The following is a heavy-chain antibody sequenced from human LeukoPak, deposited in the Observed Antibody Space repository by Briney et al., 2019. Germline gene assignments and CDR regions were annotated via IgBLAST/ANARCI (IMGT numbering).Heavy chain of an antibody. CDR1: GGSIRSSSFC. D-gene: IGHD1-14*01. J-gene: IGHJ4*02. CDR3: ATPRIGGPGIDF. CDR2: IYYSGTT. Sequence: SETLSLTCSVSGGSIRSSSFCWGWIRQPPGKGLEWIGNIYYSGTTYYSPSLRSRVTMSVDTSKSQFSLRLRSVSAEDTAVYYCATPRIGGPGIDFWGLGTLVTVSS. V-gene: IGHV4-39*01.